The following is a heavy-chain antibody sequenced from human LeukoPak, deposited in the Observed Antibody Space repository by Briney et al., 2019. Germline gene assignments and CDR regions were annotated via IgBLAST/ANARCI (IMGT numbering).Heavy chain of an antibody. V-gene: IGHV3-7*01. CDR3: GVGQLLNYYYNMDV. D-gene: IGHD2-2*01. Sequence: GSLRLSCAASGFTFSSYYMSWVRQAPGKGLEWVANIKQDGSEKYYVDSVKGRFTISRDNAKNSLYLQMNGLRAEDTAVYYCGVGQLLNYYYNMDVWGQGTTVTVSS. J-gene: IGHJ6*02. CDR1: GFTFSSYY. CDR2: IKQDGSEK.